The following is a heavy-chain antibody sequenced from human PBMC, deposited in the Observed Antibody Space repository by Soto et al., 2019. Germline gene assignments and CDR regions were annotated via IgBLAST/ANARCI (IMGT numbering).Heavy chain of an antibody. Sequence: QVQLVQSGAEVKKPGASVKVSCKASGYTFTSYGISWVRQAPGQGLEWMGWISAYNGNTNYAQKLQGRVTMTTDTSRSTAYMGVRGLRSDDTAVYYCARSPITMIVVVMREGGFDYWGQGTLVTVSS. CDR1: GYTFTSYG. CDR2: ISAYNGNT. CDR3: ARSPITMIVVVMREGGFDY. J-gene: IGHJ4*02. D-gene: IGHD3-22*01. V-gene: IGHV1-18*01.